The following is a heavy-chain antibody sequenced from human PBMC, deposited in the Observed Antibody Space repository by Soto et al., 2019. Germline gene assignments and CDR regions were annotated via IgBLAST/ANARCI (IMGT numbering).Heavy chain of an antibody. CDR3: AREGGGTAGSYYYYGMDV. Sequence: GGSLRLSCAASGFTVGSNYVSWVRQAPGKGLEWVSSISSSSSYIYYADSVKGRFTISRDNAKNSLYLQMNSLRAEDTAVYYCAREGGGTAGSYYYYGMDVWGQGTTVTVSS. CDR2: ISSSSSYI. V-gene: IGHV3-21*01. D-gene: IGHD6-13*01. J-gene: IGHJ6*02. CDR1: GFTVGSNY.